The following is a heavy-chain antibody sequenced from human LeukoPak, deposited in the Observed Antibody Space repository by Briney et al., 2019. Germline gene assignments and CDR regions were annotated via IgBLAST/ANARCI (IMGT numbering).Heavy chain of an antibody. Sequence: GESLKISCKGSGYSFTSYWIGWARQMPGKGLEWMGIIYPGDSDTRYSPSFQGQVTISADKSISTAYLQWSSLKASDTAMYYCARPPYYYDSSGYYLDDAFDIWGQGTMVTVSS. CDR1: GYSFTSYW. CDR3: ARPPYYYDSSGYYLDDAFDI. J-gene: IGHJ3*02. V-gene: IGHV5-51*01. CDR2: IYPGDSDT. D-gene: IGHD3-22*01.